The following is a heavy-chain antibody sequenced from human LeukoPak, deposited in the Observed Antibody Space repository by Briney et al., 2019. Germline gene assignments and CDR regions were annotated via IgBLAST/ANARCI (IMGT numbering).Heavy chain of an antibody. J-gene: IGHJ4*02. V-gene: IGHV4-34*01. CDR2: INHSGST. D-gene: IGHD6-19*01. Sequence: SETLSLTCAVYGGSFSGYYWSWIRQPPGKGLEWIGEINHSGSTNYNPSLKSRVTISVDTSKNQFSLNLSSVTAADTAVYYCAGAVAGSNGAPFFDYWGQGTLVTVSS. CDR3: AGAVAGSNGAPFFDY. CDR1: GGSFSGYY.